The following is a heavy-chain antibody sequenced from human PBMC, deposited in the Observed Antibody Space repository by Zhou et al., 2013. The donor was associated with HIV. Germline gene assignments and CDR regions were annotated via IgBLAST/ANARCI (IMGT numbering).Heavy chain of an antibody. V-gene: IGHV1-2*04. J-gene: IGHJ4*02. D-gene: IGHD3-10*01. CDR3: ARGGPPXGSYYNKIRD. CDR2: INPNSGGT. CDR1: GYTLADLA. Sequence: QVQLLQSGPEVKPPGASVKVSCKVFGYTLADLAIHWVRQPPGQGLEWMGWINPNSGGTNYAQKFQGWVTMTRDTSISTAYMELSRLRSDDTAVYYCARGGPPXGSYYNKIRDWGQGTLVTVSS.